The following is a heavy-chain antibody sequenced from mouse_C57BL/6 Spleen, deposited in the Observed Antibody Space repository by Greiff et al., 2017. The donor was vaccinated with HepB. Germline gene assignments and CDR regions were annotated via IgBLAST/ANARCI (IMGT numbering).Heavy chain of an antibody. V-gene: IGHV1-85*01. J-gene: IGHJ1*03. CDR2: IYPRDGST. Sequence: QVQLKQSGPELVKPGASVKLSCKASGYTFTSYDINWVKQRPGQGLEWIGWIYPRDGSTKYNEKFKGKATLTVDTSSSTAYMELHSLTSEDSAVYFCARPSYYGSSYWYFDVWGTGTTVTVSS. CDR3: ARPSYYGSSYWYFDV. CDR1: GYTFTSYD. D-gene: IGHD1-1*01.